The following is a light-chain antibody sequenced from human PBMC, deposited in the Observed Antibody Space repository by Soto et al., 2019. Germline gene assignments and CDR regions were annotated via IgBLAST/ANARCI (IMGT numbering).Light chain of an antibody. CDR2: AAS. V-gene: IGKV3-15*01. CDR3: QQYDNWPPIT. J-gene: IGKJ5*01. CDR1: QSISTN. Sequence: EVVMTQSPTTLSVAPGERATLSCRASQSISTNLAWYQQQHGQAPRLLIYAASARATGIPARFSGSGSGTEFTLPISSLQSEDFAVYYCQQYDNWPPITFGQGTRLEIK.